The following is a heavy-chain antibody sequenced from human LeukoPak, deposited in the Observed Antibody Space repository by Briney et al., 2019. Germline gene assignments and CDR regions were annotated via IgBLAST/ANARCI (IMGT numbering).Heavy chain of an antibody. CDR2: IYYSGST. J-gene: IGHJ1*01. Sequence: SETLSLTCTVSSGSISSSSYYWGWIRQPPGKGLEWIGYIYYSGSTYYNPSLKSRVTISVDTSKNQFSLKLSSVTAADTAVYYCAESRGAEYFQHWGQGTLVTVSS. CDR3: AESRGAEYFQH. V-gene: IGHV4-39*01. CDR1: SGSISSSSYY. D-gene: IGHD3-10*01.